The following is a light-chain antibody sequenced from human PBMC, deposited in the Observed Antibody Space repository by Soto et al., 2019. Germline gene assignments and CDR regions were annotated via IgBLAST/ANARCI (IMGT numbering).Light chain of an antibody. CDR3: QQSYTNIQELT. V-gene: IGKV1-39*01. J-gene: IGKJ4*01. Sequence: DIQMTQSPSSLYASVGDRVTITCRASQSISSHLNWYQQKPGKAPKLLIYASSSLQSGVPSRFSGSGSGTDFTLTISSLQPEDFATYYCQQSYTNIQELTCGGGTKVEI. CDR1: QSISSH. CDR2: ASS.